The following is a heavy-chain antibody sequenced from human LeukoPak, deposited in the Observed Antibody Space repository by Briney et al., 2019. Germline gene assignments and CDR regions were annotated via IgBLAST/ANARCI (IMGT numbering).Heavy chain of an antibody. D-gene: IGHD3-10*01. V-gene: IGHV4-30-2*01. CDR3: ARINYYGSGTYYASIDYGLDV. CDR2: IYESLHA. Sequence: SETLSLTCAVSGGSISSGGYFWSWIRQQPGKGLEWIGYIYESLHALYNPSLKSRVSISGDKSKNQFSLRVNSVTAADTAIYYCARINYYGSGTYYASIDYGLDVWGPGTTVIVSS. J-gene: IGHJ6*02. CDR1: GGSISSGGYF.